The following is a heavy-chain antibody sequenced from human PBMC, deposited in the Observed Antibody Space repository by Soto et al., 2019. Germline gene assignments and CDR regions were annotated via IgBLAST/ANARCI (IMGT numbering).Heavy chain of an antibody. CDR1: GFSFSLFW. CDR3: ARTGWPQSSYYFDY. V-gene: IGHV3-7*03. D-gene: IGHD3-16*01. Sequence: EVQLAESGGGLVQPGGSLRLSCAASGFSFSLFWMSWVRQTPGKGLEWVANINEDGSEKFFADSVKGRFTISRDNAKNSLSLQMNSLTADDTAAYYCARTGWPQSSYYFDYWGQGTLVTVSS. CDR2: INEDGSEK. J-gene: IGHJ4*02.